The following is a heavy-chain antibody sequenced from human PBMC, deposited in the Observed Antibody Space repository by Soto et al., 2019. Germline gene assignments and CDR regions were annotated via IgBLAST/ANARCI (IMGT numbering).Heavy chain of an antibody. Sequence: ASVKVSWKASGYTFSSYDINWGRQATGQGLEWMGWMNPNSGNTGYAQKFQGRVTMTRNTSISTAYMELSSLRSEDTAVYYCARGSHYDFWSGYFYGMDVWGQGTTVTVSS. D-gene: IGHD3-3*01. CDR1: GYTFSSYD. V-gene: IGHV1-8*01. CDR2: MNPNSGNT. J-gene: IGHJ6*02. CDR3: ARGSHYDFWSGYFYGMDV.